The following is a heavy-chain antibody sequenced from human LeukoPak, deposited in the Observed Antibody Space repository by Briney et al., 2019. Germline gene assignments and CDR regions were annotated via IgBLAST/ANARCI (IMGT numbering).Heavy chain of an antibody. CDR1: GFTFSSYA. D-gene: IGHD3-10*01. V-gene: IGHV3-23*01. CDR3: AKDSEPIRRYYGSGSYGHGGEG. Sequence: GGSLRLSCAASGFTFSSYAMSWVRQAPGKGLEWVSAISGSGGSTYYADSVKGRFTISRDNSKNTLYLQMNSLRAEDTAVYYCAKDSEPIRRYYGSGSYGHGGEGGGQGTLVTVSS. J-gene: IGHJ4*02. CDR2: ISGSGGST.